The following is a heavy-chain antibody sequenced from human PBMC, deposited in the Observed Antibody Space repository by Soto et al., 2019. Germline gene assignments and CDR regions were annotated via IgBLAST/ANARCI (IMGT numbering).Heavy chain of an antibody. V-gene: IGHV1-18*01. Sequence: GESLKISCKGSGYSFTSYGISWVRQAPGQGLEWMGWISAYNGNTNYAQKLQGRVTMTTDTSTSTAYMELRSLRSDDTAVYYCVRDYAAYSTLPWGKGPLVTV. J-gene: IGHJ5*02. CDR1: GYSFTSYG. CDR2: ISAYNGNT. D-gene: IGHD2-15*01. CDR3: VRDYAAYSTLP.